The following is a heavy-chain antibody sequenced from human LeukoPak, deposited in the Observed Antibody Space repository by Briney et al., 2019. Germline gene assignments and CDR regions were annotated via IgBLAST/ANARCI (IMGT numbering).Heavy chain of an antibody. Sequence: PSETLSLTCAVYGGSFSGYHWSWIRQPPGKGLEWIGEINHSGSTNYNPSLKSRVTISVDTSKNQFSLKLSSVTAADTAVYYCAKSGSYRAEYFQHWGQGTLVTVSS. V-gene: IGHV4-34*01. J-gene: IGHJ1*01. CDR1: GGSFSGYH. D-gene: IGHD1-26*01. CDR2: INHSGST. CDR3: AKSGSYRAEYFQH.